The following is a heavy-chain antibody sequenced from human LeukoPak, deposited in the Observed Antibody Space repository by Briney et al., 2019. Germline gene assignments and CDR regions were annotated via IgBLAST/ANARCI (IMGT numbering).Heavy chain of an antibody. J-gene: IGHJ4*02. CDR2: ISGSGGST. D-gene: IGHD4-17*01. CDR3: AKLLHYGTVTKDY. Sequence: PGGSLRLSCAASGFTFSSYAMSWVRQAPGKGLEWVPAISGSGGSTYYADSVKGRFTISRDNSKNTLYLQMNSLRAEDTAVYYCAKLLHYGTVTKDYWGQGTLVTVSS. CDR1: GFTFSSYA. V-gene: IGHV3-23*01.